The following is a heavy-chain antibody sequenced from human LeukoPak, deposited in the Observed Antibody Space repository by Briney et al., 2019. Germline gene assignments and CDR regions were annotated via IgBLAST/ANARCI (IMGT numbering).Heavy chain of an antibody. CDR2: IKQDGSEK. D-gene: IGHD3-10*01. CDR3: ASVYYGSGSYAFDI. V-gene: IGHV3-7*03. CDR1: GFTFSSYW. Sequence: GGSLRLSCAAFGFTFSSYWMSWVRQAPGKGLEWVANIKQDGSEKYYVDSVKGRFTISRDNSKNTLYLQVNSLRAEDTAVYYCASVYYGSGSYAFDIWGQGTMVTVSS. J-gene: IGHJ3*02.